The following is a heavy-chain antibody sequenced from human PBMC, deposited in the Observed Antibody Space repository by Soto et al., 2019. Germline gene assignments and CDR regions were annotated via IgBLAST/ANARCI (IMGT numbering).Heavy chain of an antibody. J-gene: IGHJ6*02. CDR2: IPQDGVDG. Sequence: GGSLRLSCEVSGFTFSMYSMSWVRQSPGKGLEWVAKIPQDGVDGHYADSVKGRFIISRDNGKNSLHLQLNNLRAEDTAVYYCARDHLILPAHDFFYGSDVCGRGATGTVSS. CDR3: ARDHLILPAHDFFYGSDV. CDR1: GFTFSMYS. V-gene: IGHV3-7*03. D-gene: IGHD2-21*02.